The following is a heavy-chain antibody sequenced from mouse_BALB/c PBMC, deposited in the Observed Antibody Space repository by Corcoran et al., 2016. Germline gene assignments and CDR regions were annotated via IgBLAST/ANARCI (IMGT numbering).Heavy chain of an antibody. Sequence: QIQLVQSAPELKKPVETVGISCKASGYTFSTAGMQWVQKMPGKGLKGIGWINTHSGVPKYAGDFKGRFAFSLETSASTAYLQISNLKNEDTATYFCSGGNWFAYWGQGTLVTVSA. CDR3: SGGNWFAY. CDR2: INTHSGVP. J-gene: IGHJ3*01. D-gene: IGHD1-1*01. V-gene: IGHV9-4*02. CDR1: GYTFSTAG.